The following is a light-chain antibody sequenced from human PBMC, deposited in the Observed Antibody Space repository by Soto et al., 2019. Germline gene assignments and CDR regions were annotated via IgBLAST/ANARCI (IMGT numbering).Light chain of an antibody. CDR3: QQYHNWPLT. CDR2: GAS. CDR1: QSVSSN. V-gene: IGKV3-15*01. J-gene: IGKJ4*01. Sequence: EIVMAQSSGTRSVWPGERATLSCRASQSVSSNLAWYQQKPGQAPRLLIYGASTRATGMPARFSGSGSGTEFTLTISSLQSEDFAVYYCQQYHNWPLTFGGGTKVDI.